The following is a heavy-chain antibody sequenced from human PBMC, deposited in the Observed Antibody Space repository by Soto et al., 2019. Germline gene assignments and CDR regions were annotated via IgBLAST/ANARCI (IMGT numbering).Heavy chain of an antibody. V-gene: IGHV3-30*18. D-gene: IGHD2-21*02. Sequence: QVQLVESGGGVVQPGRSLRLSCAASGFTFSSYGMHWVRQAPGKGLEWVAVISYDGSNKYYADSVKGRFTISRDNSKNTLNLQMNRLRAEDTVVYYCAKDRSYCGGGCYYCYGMDVWGQGTTVTGS. CDR1: GFTFSSYG. J-gene: IGHJ6*02. CDR3: AKDRSYCGGGCYYCYGMDV. CDR2: ISYDGSNK.